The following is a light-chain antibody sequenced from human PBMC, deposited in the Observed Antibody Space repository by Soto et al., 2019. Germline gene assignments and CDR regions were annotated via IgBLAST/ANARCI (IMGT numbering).Light chain of an antibody. CDR3: QQYTNWPPWT. CDR2: GAS. V-gene: IGKV3-15*01. J-gene: IGKJ1*01. Sequence: IVMTQSPATLSVSPGERATLSCRASESVSNKLAWYQRRPGQAPRLLIYGASTRASGIPDRFSGSGSGTDFSLTISSLQSEDFAVYYCQQYTNWPPWTFGQGTTLAIK. CDR1: ESVSNK.